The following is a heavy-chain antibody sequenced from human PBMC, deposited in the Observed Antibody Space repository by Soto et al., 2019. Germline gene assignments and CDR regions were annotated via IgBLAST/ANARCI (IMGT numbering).Heavy chain of an antibody. CDR1: GFTFSSYG. J-gene: IGHJ4*02. CDR3: ATGSGWTPADFDY. CDR2: IWYDGSNK. Sequence: SWGSLRLSCAASGFTFSSYGMHWVRQAPGKGLEWVAVIWYDGSNKYYADSVKGRFTISRDNSKNTLYLQMNSLRAEDTAVYYCATGSGWTPADFDYWGEGTLVTISS. V-gene: IGHV3-33*01. D-gene: IGHD6-19*01.